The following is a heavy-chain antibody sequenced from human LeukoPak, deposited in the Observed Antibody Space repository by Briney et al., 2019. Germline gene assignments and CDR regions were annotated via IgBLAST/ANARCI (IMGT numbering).Heavy chain of an antibody. CDR2: ISSSSSYI. V-gene: IGHV3-21*01. J-gene: IGHJ4*02. Sequence: GGSLRLSCAASGFTFSSYSMNWVRQAPGKGLEWVSSISSSSSYIYYADSVKGRFTISRDNAKNSLYLQMNSLRAEDTAVYYCARDGAGETWFGELRYYFDYWGQGTLVTVSS. CDR3: ARDGAGETWFGELRYYFDY. D-gene: IGHD3-10*01. CDR1: GFTFSSYS.